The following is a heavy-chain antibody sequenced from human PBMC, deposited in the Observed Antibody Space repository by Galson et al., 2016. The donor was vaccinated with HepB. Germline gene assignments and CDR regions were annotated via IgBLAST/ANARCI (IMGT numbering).Heavy chain of an antibody. CDR2: ISGSGGST. CDR3: AISVEGHFDY. Sequence: SLRLSCAASGFTFITYAMSWVRQAPGKGLEWVATISGSGGSTYYADSVKGRFTNSRDNSKNTLYLQMNTLRADDTAVYYCAISVEGHFDYWGQGIVVTVSS. V-gene: IGHV3-23*01. CDR1: GFTFITYA. D-gene: IGHD1-1*01. J-gene: IGHJ4*02.